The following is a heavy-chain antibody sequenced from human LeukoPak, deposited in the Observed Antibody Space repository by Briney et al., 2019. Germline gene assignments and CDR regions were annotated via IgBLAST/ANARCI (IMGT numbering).Heavy chain of an antibody. CDR2: ISSSGSTI. J-gene: IGHJ4*02. Sequence: GGSLGLSCAASGFTFSDYYMSWIRQAPGKGLEWVSYISSSGSTIYCADSVKGRFTISRDNAKNSLYLQMNSLRAEDTAVYYCASPDSVAGHNFDYWGQGTLVTVSS. D-gene: IGHD6-19*01. CDR3: ASPDSVAGHNFDY. CDR1: GFTFSDYY. V-gene: IGHV3-11*01.